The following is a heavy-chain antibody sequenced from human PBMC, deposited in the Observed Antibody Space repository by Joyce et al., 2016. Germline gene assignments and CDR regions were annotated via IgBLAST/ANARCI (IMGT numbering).Heavy chain of an antibody. CDR2: INKDGSST. D-gene: IGHD3-3*01. V-gene: IGHV3-74*01. J-gene: IGHJ4*02. CDR1: GFIFRDFR. Sequence: EVQLVETGGALVQPGGSLGLSCEGSGFIFRDFRLHWVRQVPGKSPVWIAYINKDGSSTLYAESVKGRFSVSRDNTKNMLFLEMKSLRAEDTAVYYCSRDDDDPFDYWGRGTLVTVAS. CDR3: SRDDDDPFDY.